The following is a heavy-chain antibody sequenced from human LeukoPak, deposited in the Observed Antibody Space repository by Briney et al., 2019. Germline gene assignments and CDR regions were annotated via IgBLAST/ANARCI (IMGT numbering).Heavy chain of an antibody. J-gene: IGHJ4*02. CDR2: IYHSGST. D-gene: IGHD4-17*01. Sequence: TLSLTCAVSGGSISSGGYSWSWIRQPPGKGLEWIGYIYHSGSTYYNPSLKSRVTISVDRSKNQFSLKLSSVTAADTAVYYCARTSSMTTVYFDYWGQGTLVTVSS. CDR1: GGSISSGGYS. V-gene: IGHV4-30-2*01. CDR3: ARTSSMTTVYFDY.